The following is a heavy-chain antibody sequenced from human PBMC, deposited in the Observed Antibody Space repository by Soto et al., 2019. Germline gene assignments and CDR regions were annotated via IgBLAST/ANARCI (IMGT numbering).Heavy chain of an antibody. CDR1: GGSFSGYY. CDR2: INHSGST. V-gene: IGHV4-34*01. Sequence: QVQLQQWGAGLLKPSETLSLTCAVYGGSFSGYYWSWIRQPPGKGLEWIGEINHSGSTNYNPSLKRRVAISVDTSKNQFSLKLSSLTAADTAVYYCARRRGSNWTDSWGQGTLVTVSA. CDR3: ARRRGSNWTDS. J-gene: IGHJ5*02.